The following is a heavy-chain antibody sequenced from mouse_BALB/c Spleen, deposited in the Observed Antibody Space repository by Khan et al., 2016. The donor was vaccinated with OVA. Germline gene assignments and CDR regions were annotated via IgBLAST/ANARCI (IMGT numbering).Heavy chain of an antibody. CDR3: ARSTYRYAFAY. CDR2: MIYTGYT. J-gene: IGHJ3*01. CDR1: GDSITSGY. Sequence: EVKLLESGPSLVKPSQTLSLTCSVTGDSITSGYWSWIRKFPGNKLEYMGYMIYTGYTYYNPSLKSRLAITRHTSKNQYYLQLNSVTTEDTATYYCARSTYRYAFAYWGQGTLVTVAA. V-gene: IGHV3-8*02. D-gene: IGHD2-14*01.